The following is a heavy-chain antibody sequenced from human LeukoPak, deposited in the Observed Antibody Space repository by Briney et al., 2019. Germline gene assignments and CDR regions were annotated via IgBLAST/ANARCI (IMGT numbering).Heavy chain of an antibody. V-gene: IGHV3-23*01. CDR2: ISGSGDNT. Sequence: PGGSLRLSCAASGFTFSSYTLNWVRQAPGKGLEWVSGISGSGDNTYYADSVKGRFSISRDNSKNTVYLQMNSLRAEDTAVYYCAKGPLVQFDYWGQGTLVTVSS. CDR3: AKGPLVQFDY. CDR1: GFTFSSYT. D-gene: IGHD3-10*01. J-gene: IGHJ4*02.